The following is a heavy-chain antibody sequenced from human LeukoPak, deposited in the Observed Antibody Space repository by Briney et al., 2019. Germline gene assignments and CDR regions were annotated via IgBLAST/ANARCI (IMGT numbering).Heavy chain of an antibody. CDR2: IYSGGST. CDR3: ARVGCSGGSCYPHFPSKYFQH. D-gene: IGHD2-15*01. J-gene: IGHJ1*01. CDR1: GFTVSDNY. Sequence: GGSLRLSCAASGFTVSDNYMSWVRQAPGKGLEWVSVIYSGGSTYYADSVKGRFTISRDNSKNTLYLQMNSLRAEDTAVYYCARVGCSGGSCYPHFPSKYFQHWGQGTLVTVSS. V-gene: IGHV3-66*01.